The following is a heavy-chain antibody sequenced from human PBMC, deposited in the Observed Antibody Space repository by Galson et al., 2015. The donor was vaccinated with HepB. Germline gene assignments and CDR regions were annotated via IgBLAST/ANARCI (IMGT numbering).Heavy chain of an antibody. CDR3: ASGTWSSSWYNRLAGDYYYYGMDV. Sequence: SVKVSCKASGYTFTSYAMNWVRQAPGQGLEWMGWINTNTGNPTYAQGFTGRFVFSLDTSVSTAYLQISSLKAEDTAVYYCASGTWSSSWYNRLAGDYYYYGMDVWGQGTTVTVSS. CDR1: GYTFTSYA. J-gene: IGHJ6*02. V-gene: IGHV7-4-1*02. D-gene: IGHD6-13*01. CDR2: INTNTGNP.